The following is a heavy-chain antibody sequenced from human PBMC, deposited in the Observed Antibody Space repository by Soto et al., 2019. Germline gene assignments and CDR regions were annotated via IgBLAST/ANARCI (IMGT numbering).Heavy chain of an antibody. CDR1: GYTFTTYD. D-gene: IGHD3-22*01. CDR3: ARYHYYYCMDV. J-gene: IGHJ6*02. Sequence: QVQLVQSGAEVRKPGASVKVSCKASGYTFTTYDINWVRQATGQGLEWKGWMNPNSGNTVYAQKFQGRVTMTRNTSINTAYMELTSLTSDDTAVYYCARYHYYYCMDVWGQGTTVTVSS. CDR2: MNPNSGNT. V-gene: IGHV1-8*01.